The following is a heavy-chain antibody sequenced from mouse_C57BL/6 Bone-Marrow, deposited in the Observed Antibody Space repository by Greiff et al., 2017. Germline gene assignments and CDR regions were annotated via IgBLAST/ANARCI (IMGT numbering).Heavy chain of an antibody. Sequence: VQVVESGPELVKPGASVKLSCKASGYTFTSYEINWVKQRPGRGLEWIGWIYPSSGSTKYNEKFKGKATLTVDTSSSTAYMELHSLTSEDSAVYFCARDYGSSYWYFDVWGTGTTVTVSS. J-gene: IGHJ1*03. CDR2: IYPSSGST. CDR1: GYTFTSYE. D-gene: IGHD1-1*01. CDR3: ARDYGSSYWYFDV. V-gene: IGHV1-85*01.